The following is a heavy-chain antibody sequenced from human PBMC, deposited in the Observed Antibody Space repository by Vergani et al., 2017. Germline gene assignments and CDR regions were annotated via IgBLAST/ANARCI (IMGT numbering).Heavy chain of an antibody. CDR3: ARGHPVGSY. Sequence: EVQLLESGGDLVQPGGSLRLSCAASGFTFIMHAMSWVRQAPGKGLEWVSTLSASDRRTHYADSVKGRFTISRDNAKSSLYLQMNSLRVADTAVYYCARGHPVGSYWGQGTLVTVSS. CDR1: GFTFIMHA. J-gene: IGHJ4*02. D-gene: IGHD1-26*01. CDR2: LSASDRRT. V-gene: IGHV3-23*01.